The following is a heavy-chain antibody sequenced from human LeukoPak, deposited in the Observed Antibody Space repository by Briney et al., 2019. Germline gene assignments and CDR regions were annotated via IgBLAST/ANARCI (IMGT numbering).Heavy chain of an antibody. Sequence: GGSLRLSCAASGFTFSSIAMSWVRQAPDKGLEWVSTISGCGGGTYYADSVKGRFTISRDDSKNTLYLQMNSLRADDTAVYYCAKDLGRYRNNFFDYWGQGNLVTVSS. V-gene: IGHV3-23*01. CDR1: GFTFSSIA. CDR3: AKDLGRYRNNFFDY. J-gene: IGHJ4*02. CDR2: ISGCGGGT. D-gene: IGHD1-26*01.